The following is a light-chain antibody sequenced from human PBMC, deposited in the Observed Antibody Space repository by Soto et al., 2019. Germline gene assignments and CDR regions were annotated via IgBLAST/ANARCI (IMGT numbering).Light chain of an antibody. CDR3: QQRSSWPLLT. Sequence: EIVLTQSPATLSLSPGERATLSCRASQSVSNYLAWFQQKPGQAPRLLIYDASNRATGIPARFSGSGSGTDFTLTISCLEPEDFAVYYCQQRSSWPLLTFGGGTEVEI. CDR1: QSVSNY. J-gene: IGKJ4*01. CDR2: DAS. V-gene: IGKV3-11*01.